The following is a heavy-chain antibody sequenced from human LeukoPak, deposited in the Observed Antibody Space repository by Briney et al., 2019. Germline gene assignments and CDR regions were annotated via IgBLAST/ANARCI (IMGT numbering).Heavy chain of an antibody. Sequence: PGGSLRVSCAASGFTFSSYRMYWVRQAAGKGLVWVSRINSDARNTNYADSVQGRFTISRDNAKNTLYLQMNSLRVEDTAVYYCASGIGVGDSFDIWGQGTMVTVSS. J-gene: IGHJ3*02. V-gene: IGHV3-74*01. CDR2: INSDARNT. D-gene: IGHD3-3*01. CDR3: ASGIGVGDSFDI. CDR1: GFTFSSYR.